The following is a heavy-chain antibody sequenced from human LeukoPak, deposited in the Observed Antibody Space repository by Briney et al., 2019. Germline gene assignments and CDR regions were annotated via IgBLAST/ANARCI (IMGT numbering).Heavy chain of an antibody. D-gene: IGHD6-13*01. V-gene: IGHV3-21*01. CDR2: ISSSSSYI. CDR1: GFTFSSYS. Sequence: GGSLRLSCAASGFTFSSYSMNWVRQAPGKGLEWVSSISSSSSYIYYADSVKGRFTISRDNAKNSLYLQMNSLRAEATAVYYCARIAAAGLYYYYGMDVWGKGTTVTVSS. J-gene: IGHJ6*04. CDR3: ARIAAAGLYYYYGMDV.